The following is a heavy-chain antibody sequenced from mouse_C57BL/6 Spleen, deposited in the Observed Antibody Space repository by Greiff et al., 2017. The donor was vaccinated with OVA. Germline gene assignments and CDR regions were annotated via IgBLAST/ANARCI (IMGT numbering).Heavy chain of an antibody. J-gene: IGHJ3*01. CDR2: IYWDDDK. V-gene: IGHV8-12*01. CDR3: ARRDYGRAWFAD. CDR1: GFSLSTSGMG. D-gene: IGHD1-1*01. Sequence: QVQLKESGPGILQSSRTLSLTCSFSGFSLSTSGMGVSWIRQPSGKGLEWLAHIYWDDDKRYNPSLKSRLTISKDTSRNQVLLKITSGDTADTATYDCARRDYGRAWFADWGQGTLVTVSA.